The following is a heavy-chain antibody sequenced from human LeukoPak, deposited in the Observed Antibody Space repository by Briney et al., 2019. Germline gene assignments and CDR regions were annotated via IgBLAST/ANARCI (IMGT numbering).Heavy chain of an antibody. V-gene: IGHV4-61*09. Sequence: SETLSLTCTVSGGSISSGSYYWSWIRQPAGKGLEWIGHIYTSGSTNYNPSLKSRVTISVDTSKNQFSLKLSSVTAADTAVYYCARHTYDILTGYYTFDYWGQGTLVTVSS. CDR3: ARHTYDILTGYYTFDY. CDR2: IYTSGST. D-gene: IGHD3-9*01. J-gene: IGHJ4*02. CDR1: GGSISSGSYY.